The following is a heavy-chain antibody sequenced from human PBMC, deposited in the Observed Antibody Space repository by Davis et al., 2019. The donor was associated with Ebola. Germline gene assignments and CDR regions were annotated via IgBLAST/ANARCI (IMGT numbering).Heavy chain of an antibody. V-gene: IGHV3-48*04. J-gene: IGHJ4*02. CDR2: ISSSSSTI. CDR1: GFTFSSYA. Sequence: GGSLRLSCAASGFTFSSYAMSWVRQAPGKGLEWVSYISSSSSTIYYADSVKGRFTISRDNAKNSLYLQMNSLRAEDTAVYYCARRLDGEFGGVIDMPGFDYWGQGTLVTVSS. D-gene: IGHD3-16*02. CDR3: ARRLDGEFGGVIDMPGFDY.